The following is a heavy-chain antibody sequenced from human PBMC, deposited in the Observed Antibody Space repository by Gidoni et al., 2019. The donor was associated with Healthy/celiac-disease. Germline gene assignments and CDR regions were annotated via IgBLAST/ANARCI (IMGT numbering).Heavy chain of an antibody. Sequence: EVQLVESGGGLVKPGRSLRLSCTASGFTFGDYAMSWFRQAPGKGLEWVVFIRSKAYGGTTEYAASVKGRFTISRDDSKSIAYLQMNSLKTEDTAVYYCTRDRVEMATIVWGQGTLVTVSS. V-gene: IGHV3-49*05. D-gene: IGHD5-12*01. CDR2: IRSKAYGGTT. CDR1: GFTFGDYA. J-gene: IGHJ4*02. CDR3: TRDRVEMATIV.